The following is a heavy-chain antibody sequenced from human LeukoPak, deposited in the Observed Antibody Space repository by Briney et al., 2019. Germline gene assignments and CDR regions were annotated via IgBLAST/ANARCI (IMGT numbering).Heavy chain of an antibody. J-gene: IGHJ4*02. V-gene: IGHV3-30*02. D-gene: IGHD2-15*01. Sequence: PGGSLRLSCAASGFTFSSYSMNWVRQAPGKGLEWVAFIRYDGSNKYYADSVKGRFTISRDNAKTSLYLQMNSLRAEDTAVYHCARDGPLVVGGGHKSPFDYWGQGTLVTVSS. CDR2: IRYDGSNK. CDR1: GFTFSSYS. CDR3: ARDGPLVVGGGHKSPFDY.